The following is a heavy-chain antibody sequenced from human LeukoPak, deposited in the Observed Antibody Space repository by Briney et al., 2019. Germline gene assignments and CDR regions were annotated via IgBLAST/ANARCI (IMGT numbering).Heavy chain of an antibody. Sequence: GGSLRLSCAASGFTVSSNYMSWVRQAPGKGLEWVSVIYSGGSTYYADSVKGRFTISRDNSKNTLYLQMNSLRAEDTAVYYCARFLGYYDSSGYPPFGYWGQGTLVTVS. CDR3: ARFLGYYDSSGYPPFGY. CDR1: GFTVSSNY. D-gene: IGHD3-22*01. J-gene: IGHJ4*02. CDR2: IYSGGST. V-gene: IGHV3-66*01.